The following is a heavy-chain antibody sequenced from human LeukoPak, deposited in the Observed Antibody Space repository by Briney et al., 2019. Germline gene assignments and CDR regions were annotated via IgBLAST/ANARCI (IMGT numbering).Heavy chain of an antibody. CDR1: GFTFSSYA. V-gene: IGHV3-30*04. CDR3: ARLDSLRYFDWLLWEIPWDY. Sequence: GGSLRLSCAAPGFTFSSYAMHWVRQAPGKGLEWVAVISYDGSNKYYADSVKGRFTISRDNSKNTLYLQMNSLRAEDTAVYYCARLDSLRYFDWLLWEIPWDYWGREPWSPSPQ. J-gene: IGHJ4*02. D-gene: IGHD3-9*01. CDR2: ISYDGSNK.